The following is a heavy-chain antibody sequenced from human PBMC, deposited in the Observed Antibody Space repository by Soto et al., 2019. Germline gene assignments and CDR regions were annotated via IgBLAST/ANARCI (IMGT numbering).Heavy chain of an antibody. D-gene: IGHD4-17*01. Sequence: QVQLQESGPGLVKPSQTLSLTCTVSGGSISSGVYYWNWIRQHPGKGLEWIGYIYYSGNTHCNPSLKSRVTMSVDTSKNQFSLKLTSLTAADTAVSYCALMDYGERVFDLWGRGTLVTVSS. CDR2: IYYSGNT. J-gene: IGHJ2*01. V-gene: IGHV4-31*03. CDR1: GGSISSGVYY. CDR3: ALMDYGERVFDL.